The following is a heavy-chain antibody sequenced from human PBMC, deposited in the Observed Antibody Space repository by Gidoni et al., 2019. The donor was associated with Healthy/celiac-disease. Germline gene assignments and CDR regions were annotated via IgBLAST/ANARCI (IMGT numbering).Heavy chain of an antibody. CDR3: AKGDPVVSYYYYGMDV. D-gene: IGHD2-2*01. J-gene: IGHJ6*02. V-gene: IGHV3-23*01. CDR2: ISGSGGST. CDR1: GFTFSSYA. Sequence: EVQLLESGGGLVQPGGSLRLSCAASGFTFSSYAMSWVRQAPGKGLEWVSAISGSGGSTYYADSVKGRFTISRDNSKNTLYLQMNSLRAEDTAVYYCAKGDPVVSYYYYGMDVWGQGTTVTVSS.